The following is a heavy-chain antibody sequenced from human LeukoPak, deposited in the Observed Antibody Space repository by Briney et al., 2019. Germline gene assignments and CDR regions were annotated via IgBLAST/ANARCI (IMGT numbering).Heavy chain of an antibody. CDR3: ARDPRGDITGTTFDR. J-gene: IGHJ5*02. CDR2: INHSGST. D-gene: IGHD1-20*01. V-gene: IGHV4-34*01. CDR1: GGSFSGYY. Sequence: SETLSLTCAVYGGSFSGYYWSWIRQPPGKGLEWIGEINHSGSTNYNPSLKSRVTISVDTSKNQFSLKLSSVTAADTAVYYCARDPRGDITGTTFDRWGQGTLVTVSS.